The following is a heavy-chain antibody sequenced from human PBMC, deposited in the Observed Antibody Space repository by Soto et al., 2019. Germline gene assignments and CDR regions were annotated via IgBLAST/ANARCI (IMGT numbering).Heavy chain of an antibody. D-gene: IGHD4-17*01. J-gene: IGHJ4*02. CDR1: GFTFSSYS. Sequence: PGGSLRLSCAASGFTFSSYSMNWVRQAPGKGLEWVSSISSSSSYIYYADSVKGRFTISRDNAKNSLYLQMNSLRAEDTAVYYSASSLYGDYIPFDYWGQGTLVTVSS. CDR3: ASSLYGDYIPFDY. CDR2: ISSSSSYI. V-gene: IGHV3-21*01.